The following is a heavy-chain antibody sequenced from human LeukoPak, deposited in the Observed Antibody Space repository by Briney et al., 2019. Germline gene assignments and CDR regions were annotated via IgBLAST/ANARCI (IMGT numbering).Heavy chain of an antibody. J-gene: IGHJ6*02. CDR3: ARITMVRAADYGMDV. CDR1: GFTFSSNY. CDR2: IYSGGST. D-gene: IGHD3-10*01. V-gene: IGHV3-53*01. Sequence: GGSLRLSCAASGFTFSSNYMSWVRQAPGKGLEWVSVIYSGGSTYYADSVKGRFTISRDNSKNTLYLQMNSLKAEDTAVYYCARITMVRAADYGMDVWGQGTTVTVAS.